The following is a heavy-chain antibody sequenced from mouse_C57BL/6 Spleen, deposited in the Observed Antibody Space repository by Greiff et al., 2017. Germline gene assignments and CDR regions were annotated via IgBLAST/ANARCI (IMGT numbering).Heavy chain of an antibody. CDR2: INPYNGGT. CDR3: ARRDSKYAMDY. Sequence: EVQLQESGPVLVKPGASVKMSCKASGYTFTDYYMNWVKQSHGKSLEWIGVINPYNGGTSYNQKFKGKATLTVDKSSSTAYMELNSLTSEDSAVYYCARRDSKYAMDYWGQGTSVTVSS. D-gene: IGHD3-3*01. CDR1: GYTFTDYY. V-gene: IGHV1-19*01. J-gene: IGHJ4*01.